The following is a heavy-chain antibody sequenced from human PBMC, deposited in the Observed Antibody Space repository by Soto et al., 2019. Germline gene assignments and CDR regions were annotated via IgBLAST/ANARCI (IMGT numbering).Heavy chain of an antibody. CDR3: ARGTIAAAGFYYGMDV. CDR2: INPNSGGT. CDR1: GYTFTGYY. V-gene: IGHV1-2*04. Sequence: QVQLVQSGAEVKKPGASVKVSCKASGYTFTGYYMHWVRQAPGQGLEWMGWINPNSGGTNYAQKFQGWVTMTRDTSISTAYMELSRLRSDDTAVYYCARGTIAAAGFYYGMDVWGQGTTVSVSS. J-gene: IGHJ6*02. D-gene: IGHD6-13*01.